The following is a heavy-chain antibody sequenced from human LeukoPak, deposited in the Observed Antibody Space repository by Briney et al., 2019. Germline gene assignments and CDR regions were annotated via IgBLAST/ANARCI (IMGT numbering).Heavy chain of an antibody. Sequence: PSETLSLTCTVSGGSISSSSYYWGWIRQPPGKGLEWFGGIYYSGSTYYNPSLKSRVTISVDTSKNQFSLKLSSVTAADTAVYYCARHRTTQSYYYYYYMDVWGKGTTVTVSS. CDR1: GGSISSSSYY. J-gene: IGHJ6*03. CDR3: ARHRTTQSYYYYYYMDV. D-gene: IGHD4-17*01. CDR2: IYYSGST. V-gene: IGHV4-39*01.